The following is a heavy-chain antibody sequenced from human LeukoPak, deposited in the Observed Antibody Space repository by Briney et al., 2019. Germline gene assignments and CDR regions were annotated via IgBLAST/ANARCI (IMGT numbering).Heavy chain of an antibody. D-gene: IGHD2-15*01. CDR2: IYYSGST. V-gene: IGHV4-31*03. Sequence: SQTLSLTCTVSGGSISSGGYYWSWIRQHPGKGLEWIGYIYYSGSTYYNPSLKSRVTMSVDTSKNQFSLKLSSVTAADTAVYYCARKRVYCSGGSCSAFDYWGQGTLVTVSS. CDR3: ARKRVYCSGGSCSAFDY. J-gene: IGHJ4*02. CDR1: GGSISSGGYY.